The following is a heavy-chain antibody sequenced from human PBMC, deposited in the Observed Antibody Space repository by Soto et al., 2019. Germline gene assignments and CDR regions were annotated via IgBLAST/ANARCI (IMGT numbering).Heavy chain of an antibody. CDR2: INHSGST. D-gene: IGHD5-18*01. CDR1: GGSFSGYY. V-gene: IGHV4-34*01. J-gene: IGHJ6*02. Sequence: SETLSLTCAVYGGSFSGYYWSWIRQPPGKGLEWIGGINHSGSTNYNPSLKSRVTISVDTSKNQFSLKLSSVTVADSAVYYCARGFPPTSTYLGYTAMDDYYYYGMDVWGQGTTVTVSS. CDR3: ARGFPPTSTYLGYTAMDDYYYYGMDV.